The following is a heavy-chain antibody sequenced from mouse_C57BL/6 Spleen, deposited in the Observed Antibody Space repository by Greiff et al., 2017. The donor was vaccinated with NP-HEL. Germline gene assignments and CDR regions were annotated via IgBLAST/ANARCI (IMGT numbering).Heavy chain of an antibody. V-gene: IGHV3-6*01. CDR1: GYSITSGYY. CDR2: ISYDGST. Sequence: DVLLVESGPGLVKPSQSLSLTCSVTGYSITSGYYWNWIRQFPGNKLECMGYISYDGSTNYNPSLKNRISITRDTSKNQFFLKLNSVTTEDTATYYGARGGDDDVFDYWGKGTTLTVSS. CDR3: ARGGDDDVFDY. D-gene: IGHD2-4*01. J-gene: IGHJ2*01.